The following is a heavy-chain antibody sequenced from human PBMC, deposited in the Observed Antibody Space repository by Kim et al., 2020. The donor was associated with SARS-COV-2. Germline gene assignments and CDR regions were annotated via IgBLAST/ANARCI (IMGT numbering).Heavy chain of an antibody. J-gene: IGHJ6*02. CDR3: TTVLGSGYDSGYYGMDV. D-gene: IGHD5-12*01. V-gene: IGHV3-15*01. CDR2: IKSKTDGGTT. Sequence: GGSLRLSCAASGFTFSNAWMSWVRQAPGKGLEWVGRIKSKTDGGTTDYAAPVKGRFTISRDDSKNTLYLQMNSLKTEDTAVYYFTTVLGSGYDSGYYGMDVWGQGTTVTVSS. CDR1: GFTFSNAW.